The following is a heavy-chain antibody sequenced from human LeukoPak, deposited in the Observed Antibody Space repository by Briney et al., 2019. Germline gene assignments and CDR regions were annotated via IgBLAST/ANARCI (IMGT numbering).Heavy chain of an antibody. J-gene: IGHJ5*02. CDR1: GFTFTSSA. Sequence: ASVKVSCKASGFTFTSSAMQWVRQARGQRLEWIGWIVVGSGNTNYAQKFQERVTITRDMSTSTAYMELSSLRSEDTAVYYCAAELYSSGWYDPWGQGTLVTVSS. CDR2: IVVGSGNT. CDR3: AAELYSSGWYDP. V-gene: IGHV1-58*02. D-gene: IGHD6-19*01.